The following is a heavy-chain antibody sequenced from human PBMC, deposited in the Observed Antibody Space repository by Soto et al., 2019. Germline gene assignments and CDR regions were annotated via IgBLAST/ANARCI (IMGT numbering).Heavy chain of an antibody. CDR3: AKAHSTFGFGYGLFDY. D-gene: IGHD5-12*01. Sequence: GGSLRLSCAASGFTFSSYAMSWVRQAPGKGLEWVSAISGSGGSTYYADSVKGRFTISRDNSKNTLYLQMNSLRAEDTAVYYCAKAHSTFGFGYGLFDYWGQGTLVTVSS. CDR2: ISGSGGST. V-gene: IGHV3-23*01. CDR1: GFTFSSYA. J-gene: IGHJ4*02.